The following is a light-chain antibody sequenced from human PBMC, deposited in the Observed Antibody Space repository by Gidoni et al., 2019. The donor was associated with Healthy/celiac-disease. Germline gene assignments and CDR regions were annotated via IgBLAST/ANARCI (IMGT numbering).Light chain of an antibody. CDR1: QSVSSY. CDR3: QQRSNWRST. CDR2: EAS. J-gene: IGKJ4*01. Sequence: DIVLTQSPAPLSLSLGERATLSCRASQSVSSYLAWYQQKPGQSPRLLIYEASNRATGIPARFSGSGSGTDFTLTISSLEPEDLAVYYCQQRSNWRSTFGGGTKVDIK. V-gene: IGKV3-11*01.